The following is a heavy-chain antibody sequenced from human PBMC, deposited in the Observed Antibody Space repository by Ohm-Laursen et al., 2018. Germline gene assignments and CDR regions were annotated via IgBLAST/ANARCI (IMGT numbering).Heavy chain of an antibody. D-gene: IGHD6-13*01. CDR2: IWYDGSNK. CDR3: AREVVAAAGIGYYYYGMDV. CDR1: GFTFSSYG. J-gene: IGHJ6*02. V-gene: IGHV3-33*01. Sequence: SLRLSCSASGFTFSSYGMHWVRQAPGKGLEWVAVIWYDGSNKYYADSVKGRFTISRDNSKNTLYLQMNSLRAEDTAVYYCAREVVAAAGIGYYYYGMDVWGQGTLVTVSS.